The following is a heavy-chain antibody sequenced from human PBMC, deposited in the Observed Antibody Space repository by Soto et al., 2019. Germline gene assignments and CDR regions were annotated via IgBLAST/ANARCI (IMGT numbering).Heavy chain of an antibody. D-gene: IGHD6-19*01. V-gene: IGHV4-30-4*01. CDR2: IYSTGSS. CDR1: GGSISSGNYY. Sequence: PSETLSLTCTVSGGSISSGNYYWSWIRQSPGKGLEWIGYIYSTGSSYYNPSLRSRVSMSVDTSKNQFSLNLSSVTAADTAVYFCARDGQWRAFDIWGQGTMVTVSS. CDR3: ARDGQWRAFDI. J-gene: IGHJ3*02.